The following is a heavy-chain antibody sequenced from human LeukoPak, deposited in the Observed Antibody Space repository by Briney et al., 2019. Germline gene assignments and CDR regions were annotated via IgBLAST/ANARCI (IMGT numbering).Heavy chain of an antibody. J-gene: IGHJ6*02. V-gene: IGHV3-23*01. CDR1: GFTFSSYA. Sequence: PGGSLRLSCAASGFTFSSYAMSWVRQAPGKGLEWVPAISGSGGSTYYADSMKGRFTISRDNSKNTLYLQMNSLRAEDTAVYYCARALSGTYYSYGMDVWGQGTTVTVSS. CDR2: ISGSGGST. CDR3: ARALSGTYYSYGMDV. D-gene: IGHD1-26*01.